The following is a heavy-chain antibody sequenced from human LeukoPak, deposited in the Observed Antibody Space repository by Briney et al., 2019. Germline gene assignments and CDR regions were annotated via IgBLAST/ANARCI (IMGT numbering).Heavy chain of an antibody. Sequence: GGSLRLSCAASGFTFSSYAMSWVRQAPGKGLEWVSGISGSGGSTYYADSVKGRFTISRDSSKNTLYLQMNSLRAEDTAVYYCAKDRGIAAANPYFDQWGQGTLVTVSS. CDR1: GFTFSSYA. J-gene: IGHJ4*02. CDR2: ISGSGGST. CDR3: AKDRGIAAANPYFDQ. V-gene: IGHV3-23*01. D-gene: IGHD6-13*01.